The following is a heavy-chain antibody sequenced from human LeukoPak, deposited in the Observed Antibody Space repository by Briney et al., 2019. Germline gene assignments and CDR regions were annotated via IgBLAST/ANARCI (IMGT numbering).Heavy chain of an antibody. CDR2: ISGSGGST. Sequence: PGGSLRLSCAASGFTFSSYAMSWVRQAPGKGLEWVSAISGSGGSTYYADSVKGRFTISRDNSKNTLYLQVNSLRAEDTAVYYCAKYSSGYPIFFDYWGQGTLVTVSS. CDR1: GFTFSSYA. D-gene: IGHD6-19*01. J-gene: IGHJ4*02. V-gene: IGHV3-23*01. CDR3: AKYSSGYPIFFDY.